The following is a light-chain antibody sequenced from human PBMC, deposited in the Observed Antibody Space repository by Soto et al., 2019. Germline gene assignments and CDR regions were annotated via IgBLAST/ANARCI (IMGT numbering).Light chain of an antibody. CDR3: SSYTSGSTYV. V-gene: IGLV2-18*02. J-gene: IGLJ1*01. CDR1: SSDVGSYNR. Sequence: QSALTQTPSVSGSPGQSVTISCTGTSSDVGSYNRVSWYQQPPGTAPKLMIYEVSDRPSGVPDRFSGSKSGNTASLTISGLQAEDEADYYCSSYTSGSTYVFGTGTKVTVL. CDR2: EVS.